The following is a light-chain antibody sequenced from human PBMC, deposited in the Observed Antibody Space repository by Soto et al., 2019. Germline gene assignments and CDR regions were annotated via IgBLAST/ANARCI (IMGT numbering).Light chain of an antibody. V-gene: IGKV3-20*01. CDR3: QQYGSSRT. Sequence: EMVLTQSPGTLSLSPGERATLSCRASQSVSSSYLAWYQQKPGQAPRLLIYGASSRATGIPDRFSGSGSGTAFPLTIRRLEPEDFAVYYCQQYGSSRTFGQGTKVEIK. CDR1: QSVSSSY. J-gene: IGKJ1*01. CDR2: GAS.